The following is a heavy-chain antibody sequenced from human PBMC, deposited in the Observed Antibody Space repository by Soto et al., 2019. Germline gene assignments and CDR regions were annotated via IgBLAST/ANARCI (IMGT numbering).Heavy chain of an antibody. D-gene: IGHD2-15*01. Sequence: SENLSLSCTSRGDSVSSVGFDWSLLRRPPGKGLEWIGYIYNGGSTYYRPSLESRMHMSLDATRNHYSLRLSSVTAADTAVYFCARGSPSPLIVRSSRGPWFDPWGQGTLVTVAS. CDR1: GDSVSSVGFD. J-gene: IGHJ5*02. CDR3: ARGSPSPLIVRSSRGPWFDP. V-gene: IGHV4-30-4*02. CDR2: IYNGGST.